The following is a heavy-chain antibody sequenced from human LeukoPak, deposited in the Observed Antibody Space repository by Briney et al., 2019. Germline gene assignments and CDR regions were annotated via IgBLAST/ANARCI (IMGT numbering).Heavy chain of an antibody. Sequence: HPGGPLRLSCAASGFTFSSYAMSWVRQAPGKGREWVSVISGSGDITYYADSVKGRFTISRDNSKNTLYLQMNSLRAEDTAIYYCAKERRQQLGRFFQHWGQGTLVSLST. CDR1: GFTFSSYA. CDR3: AKERRQQLGRFFQH. J-gene: IGHJ1*01. V-gene: IGHV3-23*01. CDR2: ISGSGDIT. D-gene: IGHD6-13*01.